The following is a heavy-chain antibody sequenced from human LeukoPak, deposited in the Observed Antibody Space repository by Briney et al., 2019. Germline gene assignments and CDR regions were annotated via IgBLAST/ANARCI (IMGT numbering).Heavy chain of an antibody. Sequence: GGSLRLSCAASGFTFSSYSMNWVRQAPGKGLEWVSSISSSSSYIYYADSVKGRFTISRDNAKNSLYLQMNSLRAEDTAVYYCARGGDCSSTSCFLYYMDVWGKGTTVTVSS. CDR2: ISSSSSYI. J-gene: IGHJ6*03. CDR1: GFTFSSYS. V-gene: IGHV3-21*01. CDR3: ARGGDCSSTSCFLYYMDV. D-gene: IGHD2-2*01.